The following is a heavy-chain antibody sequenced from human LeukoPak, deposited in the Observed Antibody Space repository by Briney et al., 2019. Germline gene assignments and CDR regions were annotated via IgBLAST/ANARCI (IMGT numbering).Heavy chain of an antibody. J-gene: IGHJ4*02. D-gene: IGHD3-22*01. CDR3: AKDLRSLTMIVVALFDY. CDR1: GFTFSSYS. V-gene: IGHV3-48*04. Sequence: GGSLRLSCAASGFTFSSYSMNWVRQAPGKGLEWVSYISSSSSTIYYADSVKGRFTISRDNAKNSLYLQMNSLRAEDTAVYYCAKDLRSLTMIVVALFDYWGQGTLVTVSS. CDR2: ISSSSSTI.